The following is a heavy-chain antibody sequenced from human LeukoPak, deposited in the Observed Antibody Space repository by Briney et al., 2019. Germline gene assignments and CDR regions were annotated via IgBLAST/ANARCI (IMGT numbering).Heavy chain of an antibody. D-gene: IGHD3-10*01. J-gene: IGHJ4*02. Sequence: ASVKVSCKASGYTFTSYDINWVRQATGQGLEWMGWMNPNSGNTGYAQKFQGRVTMTRNTSISTAYMELSSLRSEDTAVYYCARPPSFYGSGSYDYWGQGTLVTVSS. V-gene: IGHV1-8*01. CDR3: ARPPSFYGSGSYDY. CDR2: MNPNSGNT. CDR1: GYTFTSYD.